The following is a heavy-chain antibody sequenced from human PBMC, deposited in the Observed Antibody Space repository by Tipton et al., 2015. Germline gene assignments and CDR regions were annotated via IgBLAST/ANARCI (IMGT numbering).Heavy chain of an antibody. V-gene: IGHV4-39*07. Sequence: LRLSCTVSGDSISRSNYYWGWIRQPPGMGLEWIASIHYGGNTHYNPSLMSRVTISVDTSKNQFSLTLSSVTAADTAVYFCARLKGDYYDSSTYAPRYIDSWGQGTLVTVSS. J-gene: IGHJ4*02. CDR1: GDSISRSNYY. CDR3: ARLKGDYYDSSTYAPRYIDS. D-gene: IGHD3-22*01. CDR2: IHYGGNT.